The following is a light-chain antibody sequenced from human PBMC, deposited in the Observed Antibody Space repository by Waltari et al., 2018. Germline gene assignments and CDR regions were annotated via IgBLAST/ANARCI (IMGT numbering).Light chain of an antibody. J-gene: IGKJ3*01. CDR3: MQALQSVT. Sequence: DIVMTQSPLSLSVTPGEPAPISRTSSQSLLQFNGYIYLDWYLQKPGQSPQLLIYFASNRPSGVPDRFSGSGSGTDFTLKISRVEAEDVGVYYCMQALQSVTFGPGTKVDIK. CDR1: QSLLQFNGYIY. CDR2: FAS. V-gene: IGKV2-28*01.